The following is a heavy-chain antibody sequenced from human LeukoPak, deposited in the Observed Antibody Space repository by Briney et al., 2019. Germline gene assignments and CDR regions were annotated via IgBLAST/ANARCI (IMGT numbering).Heavy chain of an antibody. J-gene: IGHJ4*02. CDR2: ISSSGSTI. CDR1: GFTFSSYW. D-gene: IGHD5-18*01. V-gene: IGHV3-11*01. Sequence: GGSLRLSCAASGFTFSSYWMSWIRQAPGKGLEWVSYISSSGSTIYYADSVKGRFTISRDNAKNSLYLQMNSLRAEDTAVYYCARGTVDTAMAYFDYWGQGTLVTVSS. CDR3: ARGTVDTAMAYFDY.